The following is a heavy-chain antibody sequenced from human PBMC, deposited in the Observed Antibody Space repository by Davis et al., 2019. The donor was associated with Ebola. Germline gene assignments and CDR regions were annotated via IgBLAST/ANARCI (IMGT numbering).Heavy chain of an antibody. J-gene: IGHJ3*02. Sequence: PSETLSLTCTVSGGSISSSSYYWGWIRQPPGKGLEWIAYIYYTGVTKYNPSLKSRLTMSLDTSKNQLSLKLTSMTVADTAVYYCARSRDAYNRDAFDIWGRGTMVTVSS. CDR1: GGSISSSSYY. CDR2: IYYTGVT. CDR3: ARSRDAYNRDAFDI. V-gene: IGHV4-61*05. D-gene: IGHD5-24*01.